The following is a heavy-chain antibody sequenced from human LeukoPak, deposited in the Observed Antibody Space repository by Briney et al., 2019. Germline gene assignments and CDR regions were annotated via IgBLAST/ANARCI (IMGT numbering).Heavy chain of an antibody. Sequence: PGGSLRLSCAASGVTVSSNYMTWVRQAPGKGLEWVSVIYSGGNTYCADSVKGRFTISRDNSKNTLHLQMNSLRVEDTAVYYCARLRGEAGTHLSYDYWGQGTLVTVSS. CDR2: IYSGGNT. CDR3: ARLRGEAGTHLSYDY. J-gene: IGHJ4*02. V-gene: IGHV3-66*04. CDR1: GVTVSSNY. D-gene: IGHD1-1*01.